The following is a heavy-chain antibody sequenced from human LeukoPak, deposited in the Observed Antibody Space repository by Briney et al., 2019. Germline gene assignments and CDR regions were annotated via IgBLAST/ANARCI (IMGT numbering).Heavy chain of an antibody. CDR1: GFTFSSYA. D-gene: IGHD3-22*01. CDR2: ISSSGGST. J-gene: IGHJ4*02. Sequence: GGSLRLSCAASGFTFSSYAMSWVRQAPGQGLEWVSAISSSGGSTYYADSVKGRFTISRDNSKNTMYLQMNSLRAEDTVVYYCAKVKYYYDSSGYYFDYWGQGTLVTVSS. V-gene: IGHV3-23*01. CDR3: AKVKYYYDSSGYYFDY.